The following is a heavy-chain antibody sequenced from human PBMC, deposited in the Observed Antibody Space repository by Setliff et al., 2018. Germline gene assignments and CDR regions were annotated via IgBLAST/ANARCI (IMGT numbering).Heavy chain of an antibody. CDR3: ARDSPTVVTHIRAFDI. J-gene: IGHJ3*02. V-gene: IGHV1-18*01. CDR1: GYTFTNYG. D-gene: IGHD4-17*01. Sequence: ASVKVSCKASGYTFTNYGISWVRQAPGQGLEWVGWISASNGNTNSAQKLQGRVTMTTDTSTSTAYMELRSLRSDDTAVYYCARDSPTVVTHIRAFDIRDQGTMVTVS. CDR2: ISASNGNT.